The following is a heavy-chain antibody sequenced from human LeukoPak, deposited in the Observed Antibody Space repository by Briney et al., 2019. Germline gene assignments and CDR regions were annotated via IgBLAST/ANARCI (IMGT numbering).Heavy chain of an antibody. CDR1: GFTFSSYW. D-gene: IGHD3-10*01. J-gene: IGHJ6*04. Sequence: PGGSLRLSCAASGFTFSSYWMSWVRQAPGKGLEWVANIKQDGSEKYYVDSVKGRFTISRDNAKNSLYLQMNSLRAEDTAVYYCARDEGSGSYYTLGYYYYGMDVWGKGTTVTVSS. CDR3: ARDEGSGSYYTLGYYYYGMDV. CDR2: IKQDGSEK. V-gene: IGHV3-7*01.